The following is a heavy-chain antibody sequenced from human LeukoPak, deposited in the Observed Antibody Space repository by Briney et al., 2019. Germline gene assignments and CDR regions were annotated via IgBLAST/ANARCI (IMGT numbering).Heavy chain of an antibody. CDR2: TYYRSKWYN. Sequence: SQTLSLTCAISGDSVSSNSAAWNWIGQSPSRGLEWLGRTYYRSKWYNDYAVSVKSRITINPDTSKNQFSLQLNSVTPEDTAVYYCARASEGSSWYHYYYGMDVWGQGTTVTVSS. CDR3: ARASEGSSWYHYYYGMDV. D-gene: IGHD6-13*01. J-gene: IGHJ6*02. V-gene: IGHV6-1*01. CDR1: GDSVSSNSAA.